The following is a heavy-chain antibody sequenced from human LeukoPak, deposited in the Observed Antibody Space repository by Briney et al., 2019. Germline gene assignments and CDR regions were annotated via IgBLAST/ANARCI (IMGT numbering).Heavy chain of an antibody. V-gene: IGHV3-23*01. CDR1: GFTFSSYA. J-gene: IGHJ4*02. CDR2: ISGSGGST. CDR3: ARHRTASDY. D-gene: IGHD3-16*02. Sequence: WGSLRLSCAASGFTFSSYAMSWGGQPPGKGLEWVSAISGSGGSTYYADSVKGRFTFSRDNAKNSLYLQMNSLGAEDTAVYYCARHRTASDYWGQGTLVTVSS.